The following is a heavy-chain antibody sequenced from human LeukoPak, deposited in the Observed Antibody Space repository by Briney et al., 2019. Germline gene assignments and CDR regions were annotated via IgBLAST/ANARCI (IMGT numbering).Heavy chain of an antibody. Sequence: PSETLSLTCAVSGDSISSTNWWSWVRQPPGKGLEWVGEIYHSGSTNYNPSLKSRVTMSVDKSKNHFSLNLSSVTAADTAVYYCARDALIGGFRGNFDYWGQGTLVTVSS. CDR2: IYHSGST. CDR1: GDSISSTNW. D-gene: IGHD3-16*01. J-gene: IGHJ4*02. V-gene: IGHV4-4*02. CDR3: ARDALIGGFRGNFDY.